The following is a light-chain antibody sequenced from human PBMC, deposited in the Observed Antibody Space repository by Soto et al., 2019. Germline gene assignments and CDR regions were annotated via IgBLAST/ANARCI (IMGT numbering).Light chain of an antibody. Sequence: AVRMTQSPSSLSASTGVRVTITFRASQGISSYLAWYQQKPGKAPKLLIYAASTLQSGVPSRFSGSGSGTDFTLTISCLQSEDFATYYCQQYYSYPRTFGQGTKVDIK. CDR2: AAS. J-gene: IGKJ1*01. V-gene: IGKV1-8*01. CDR3: QQYYSYPRT. CDR1: QGISSY.